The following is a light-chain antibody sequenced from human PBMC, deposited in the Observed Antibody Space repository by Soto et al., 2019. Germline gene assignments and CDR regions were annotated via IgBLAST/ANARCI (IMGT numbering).Light chain of an antibody. J-gene: IGKJ4*01. Sequence: EIVMTQSPATLSVSPGEGATLSCRASQSVSSNLAWYQQKPGQAPRLLIYGASRSAMGIPARFSGSGSGTDFTLTISSLQSEDFAVYYCQQYYNGPPLTVGGGTKV. CDR3: QQYYNGPPLT. CDR2: GAS. V-gene: IGKV3-15*01. CDR1: QSVSSN.